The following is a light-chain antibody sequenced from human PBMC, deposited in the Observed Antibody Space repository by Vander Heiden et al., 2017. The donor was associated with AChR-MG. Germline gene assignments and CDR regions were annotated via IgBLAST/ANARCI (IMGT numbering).Light chain of an antibody. CDR1: TLENKY. V-gene: IGLV3-1*01. CDR2: QDK. CDR3: QTWDRNSV. Sequence: SYELTQPPSVSVAPGQTASITCSGGTLENKYVCWYQQKPGQSPVLVIYQDKKRPSGIPERFSGSNSGNTATLTSSGAQAVEEADYYCQTWDRNSVFGGGTKLTVL. J-gene: IGLJ2*01.